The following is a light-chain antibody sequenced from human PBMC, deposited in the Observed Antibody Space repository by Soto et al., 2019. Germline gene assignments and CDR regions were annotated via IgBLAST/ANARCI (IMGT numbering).Light chain of an antibody. CDR1: QSVSSNS. J-gene: IGKJ5*01. CDR3: QQYGSAPSIT. Sequence: EIVLTQSPGTLSLSPGERATPSCRASQSVSSNSLAWDQQKPGQAPRFLIYGASTRANGIPDRFSGSGSGKDCSLTISRPEAEDCAVSYCQQYGSAPSITFGQGTRLEIK. V-gene: IGKV3-20*01. CDR2: GAS.